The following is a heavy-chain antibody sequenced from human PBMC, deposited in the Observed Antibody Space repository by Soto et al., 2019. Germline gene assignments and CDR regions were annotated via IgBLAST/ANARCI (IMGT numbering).Heavy chain of an antibody. CDR2: ISDDGARI. Sequence: QLIQSGGGLVPPGGSSRLSCVASGFAFDQYWMHWVRQAAGKGLEWVSRISDDGARIDYADFVKGRFTIARDNAKNTLFLQMRSLRGEETAVYYCTRGPRPSSTRTGALWGRGALVTVSS. J-gene: IGHJ4*02. CDR1: GFAFDQYW. V-gene: IGHV3-74*01. D-gene: IGHD7-27*01. CDR3: TRGPRPSSTRTGAL.